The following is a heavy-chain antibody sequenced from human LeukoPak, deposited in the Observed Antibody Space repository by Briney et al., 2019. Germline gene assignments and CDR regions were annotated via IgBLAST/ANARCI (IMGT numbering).Heavy chain of an antibody. CDR1: GYTFTGYY. Sequence: ASVKVSCKASGYTFTGYYMHWVRQAPGQGLEWMGWINTNTGNPTYAQGFTGRFVFSLDTSVSTAYLQISSLKAEDTAVYYCARLTDYDFSSGYSKRGDCWGQGTLVTVSS. D-gene: IGHD3-3*01. CDR2: INTNTGNP. V-gene: IGHV7-4-1*02. J-gene: IGHJ4*02. CDR3: ARLTDYDFSSGYSKRGDC.